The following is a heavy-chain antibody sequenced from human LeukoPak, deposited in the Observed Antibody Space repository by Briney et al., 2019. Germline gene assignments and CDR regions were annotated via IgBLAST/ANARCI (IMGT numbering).Heavy chain of an antibody. J-gene: IGHJ4*02. CDR3: ARDPGYYSSGWLDY. CDR1: GGTFSSYA. D-gene: IGHD6-19*01. Sequence: SVKVSCKASGGTFSSYAISWVRQAPGQGLEWMGRIIPIFGTANYAQKFQGRVTITTDEFTSTAYMELSSLRSEDTAVYYCARDPGYYSSGWLDYWGQGTLVTVSS. CDR2: IIPIFGTA. V-gene: IGHV1-69*05.